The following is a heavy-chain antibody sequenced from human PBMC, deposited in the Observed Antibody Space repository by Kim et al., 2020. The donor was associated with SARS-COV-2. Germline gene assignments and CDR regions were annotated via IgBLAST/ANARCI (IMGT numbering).Heavy chain of an antibody. CDR3: ARRVEWAFDC. D-gene: IGHD1-26*01. CDR2: ILSNSFDT. J-gene: IGHJ4*02. CDR1: GFTFRDYT. Sequence: GGSLRLSCAASGFTFRDYTMGWVRQAPGKGLEWVSAILSNSFDTYNEDSVKGRFTITRDSSKNTVSLLMNSLRVEDTAIDYCARRVEWAFDCWGQGTLVTVSA. V-gene: IGHV3-23*05.